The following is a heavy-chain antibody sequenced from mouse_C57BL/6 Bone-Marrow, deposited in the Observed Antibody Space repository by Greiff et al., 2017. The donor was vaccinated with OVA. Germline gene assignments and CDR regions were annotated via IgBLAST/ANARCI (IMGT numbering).Heavy chain of an antibody. CDR1: GFSFNTYA. D-gene: IGHD4-1*01. V-gene: IGHV10-1*01. J-gene: IGHJ1*03. Sequence: EVQLVESGGGLVQPTGSLKLSCAASGFSFNTYAMNWVRQAPGKGLEWVARIRSKSNNYATYYADSVKDRFTISRDDSESMLYLQMNNLKTEDTAMYYCVLTGLYWYFDVWGTGTTVTVSS. CDR3: VLTGLYWYFDV. CDR2: IRSKSNNYAT.